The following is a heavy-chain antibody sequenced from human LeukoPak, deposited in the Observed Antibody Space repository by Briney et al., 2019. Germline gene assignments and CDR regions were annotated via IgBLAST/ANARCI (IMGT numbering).Heavy chain of an antibody. Sequence: PSETLSLTCAVYGGSFSGYYWSWIRQPPGKGLEWIGEINHSGSTNYNPSLKSRVTISVDTSKNQFSLKLSSVTAADTAVYYCARGGRYCSGGSCSNWFDPWGQGTLVTASS. D-gene: IGHD2-15*01. V-gene: IGHV4-34*01. CDR3: ARGGRYCSGGSCSNWFDP. CDR2: INHSGST. CDR1: GGSFSGYY. J-gene: IGHJ5*02.